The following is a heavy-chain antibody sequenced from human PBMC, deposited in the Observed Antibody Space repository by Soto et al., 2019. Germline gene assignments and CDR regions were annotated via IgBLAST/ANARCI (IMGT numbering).Heavy chain of an antibody. CDR1: GFTFSNAW. J-gene: IGHJ4*02. V-gene: IGHV3-15*07. Sequence: PGGSLRLSCAASGFTFSNAWINWVRQAPGKGLEWVGRIKRKTDGGTTDFAAPVKGRFAISRDDSKNTVYLQMNSLRAEDTAVYYCAKAHVDIVATIRYWFDYWGQGTLVTVSS. CDR2: IKRKTDGGTT. D-gene: IGHD5-12*01. CDR3: AKAHVDIVATIRYWFDY.